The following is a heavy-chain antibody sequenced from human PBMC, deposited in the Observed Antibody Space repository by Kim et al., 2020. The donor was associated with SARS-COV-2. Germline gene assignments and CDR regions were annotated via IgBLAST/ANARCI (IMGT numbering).Heavy chain of an antibody. D-gene: IGHD3-10*01. J-gene: IGHJ4*02. CDR3: AKKKLEGLWFGGKDY. V-gene: IGHV3-23*01. CDR2: ISGSGGST. CDR1: GFTFSSYA. Sequence: GGSLRLSCAASGFTFSSYAMSWVRQAPGKGLEWVSAISGSGGSTYYADSVKGRFTISRDNSKNTLYLQMNSLRAEDTAVYYCAKKKLEGLWFGGKDYWGQGTLVTVSS.